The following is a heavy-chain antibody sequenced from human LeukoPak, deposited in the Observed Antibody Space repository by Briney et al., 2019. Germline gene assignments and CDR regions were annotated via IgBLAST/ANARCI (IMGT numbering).Heavy chain of an antibody. V-gene: IGHV3-48*03. Sequence: GGSLRLSCAASGFTFSSYEMNWVRQAPGKGLEWVSYISSSGSTIYYADSVKGRFTISRDNSKNTLYLQMNSLRAEDTAVYYCAKWVRDSSAPPKYYFDYWGQGTLVTVSS. CDR3: AKWVRDSSAPPKYYFDY. J-gene: IGHJ4*02. CDR1: GFTFSSYE. D-gene: IGHD3-22*01. CDR2: ISSSGSTI.